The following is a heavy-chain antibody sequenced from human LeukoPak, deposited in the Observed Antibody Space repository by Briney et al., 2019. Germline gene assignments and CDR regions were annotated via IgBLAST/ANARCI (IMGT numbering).Heavy chain of an antibody. Sequence: PSETLSLTCTVSGDSVSSGTYYWSWIRQPPGKGLEWIGYIYYSGSTNYNPSLKSRVTISIDTSKNQFSLKLSSVTAADTAVYYCASDSSGYYNWFDPWGQGTLVTVSS. CDR3: ASDSSGYYNWFDP. V-gene: IGHV4-61*01. CDR1: GDSVSSGTYY. D-gene: IGHD3-22*01. CDR2: IYYSGST. J-gene: IGHJ5*02.